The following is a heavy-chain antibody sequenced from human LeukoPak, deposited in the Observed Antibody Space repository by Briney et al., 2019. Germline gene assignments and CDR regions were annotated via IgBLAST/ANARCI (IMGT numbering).Heavy chain of an antibody. CDR2: ISAGDGGT. D-gene: IGHD6-19*01. J-gene: IGHJ4*02. CDR1: GFTFSSYA. CDR3: AKFRSGVAVAGINY. Sequence: GGSLRLSCAASGFTFSSYAMSWVRQAPGKGLEWVSAISAGDGGTYYADSVKGRFTISRDNSKNTLYLQMNSLRAEDTAVYYCAKFRSGVAVAGINYWGQGTLVTVSS. V-gene: IGHV3-23*01.